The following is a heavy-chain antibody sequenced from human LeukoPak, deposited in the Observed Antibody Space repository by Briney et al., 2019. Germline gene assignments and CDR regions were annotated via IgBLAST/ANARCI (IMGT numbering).Heavy chain of an antibody. CDR3: ARQTSYCSSTSCYWFDP. V-gene: IGHV7-4-1*02. Sequence: ASVKVSCKASGYTFTSYAMNWVRQAPGQGLEWMGWINTNTGNPTYAQGFTGRSVFSLDTSVSTAYLQISSLKAEDTAVYYCARQTSYCSSTSCYWFDPWGQGTLVTVSS. CDR1: GYTFTSYA. CDR2: INTNTGNP. J-gene: IGHJ5*02. D-gene: IGHD2-2*01.